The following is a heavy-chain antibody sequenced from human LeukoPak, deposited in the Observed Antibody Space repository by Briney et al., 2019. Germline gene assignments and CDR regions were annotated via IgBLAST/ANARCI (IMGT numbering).Heavy chain of an antibody. Sequence: PGGSLRLSCAASGFTFSDYYMSWIRQAPGKGLEWVSYISSSGSTIYYADSVKGRFTISRDNAKNSLYLQMNSLRAEDTAVYYCARGAQNYYYHYMDVWGKGTTVTVSS. V-gene: IGHV3-11*04. CDR3: ARGAQNYYYHYMDV. CDR2: ISSSGSTI. CDR1: GFTFSDYY. J-gene: IGHJ6*03.